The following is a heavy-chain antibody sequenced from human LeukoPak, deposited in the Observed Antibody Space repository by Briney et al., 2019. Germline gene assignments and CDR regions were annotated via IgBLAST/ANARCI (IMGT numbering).Heavy chain of an antibody. CDR3: ANHEGVYYYDSSGYYLDY. Sequence: PGGSLRLSCVASGFTFNTYGMSWVRQAPGKGLEWVSGISARGGSTYYADSVKGRFTISRDNSKNTLFLQMKSLRVEDTAVYYCANHEGVYYYDSSGYYLDYWGQGTLVTVSS. CDR2: ISARGGST. J-gene: IGHJ4*02. D-gene: IGHD3-22*01. V-gene: IGHV3-23*01. CDR1: GFTFNTYG.